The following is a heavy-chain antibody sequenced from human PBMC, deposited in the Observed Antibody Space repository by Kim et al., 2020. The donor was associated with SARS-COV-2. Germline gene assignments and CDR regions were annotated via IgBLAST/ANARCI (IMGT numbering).Heavy chain of an antibody. V-gene: IGHV3-48*02. CDR3: ARGANSGYDFWRSSMDV. J-gene: IGHJ6*02. Sequence: GGSLRLSCAASGFTFSSYSMNWVRQAPGKGLEWVSYISSSSSTIYYADSVKGRFTISRDNAKNSLYLQMNSLRDEDTAVYYCARGANSGYDFWRSSMDVWGQGTTVTVSS. CDR2: ISSSSSTI. D-gene: IGHD5-12*01. CDR1: GFTFSSYS.